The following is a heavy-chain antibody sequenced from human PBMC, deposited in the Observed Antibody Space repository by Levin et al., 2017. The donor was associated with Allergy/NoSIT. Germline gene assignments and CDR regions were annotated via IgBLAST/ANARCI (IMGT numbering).Heavy chain of an antibody. J-gene: IGHJ5*02. V-gene: IGHV3-33*01. CDR2: IWYDGSNK. CDR1: GFTFSSYG. Sequence: LSLTCAASGFTFSSYGMHWVRQAPGKGLEWVAVIWYDGSNKYYADSVKGRFTISRDNSKNTLYLQMNSLRAEDTAVYYCARDWMVAAAGPPVGWFDPWGQGTLVTVSS. CDR3: ARDWMVAAAGPPVGWFDP. D-gene: IGHD6-13*01.